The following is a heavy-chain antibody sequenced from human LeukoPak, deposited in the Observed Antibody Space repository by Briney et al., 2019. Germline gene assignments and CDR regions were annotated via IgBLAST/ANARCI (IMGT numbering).Heavy chain of an antibody. CDR1: GFTFSSYS. CDR2: ISSSSSYI. V-gene: IGHV3-21*01. Sequence: GGSLRLSCAASGFTFSSYSMNWVRQAPGKGLEWVSSISSSSSYIYYADSVKGRFTISRDNAKNSLYLQMNSLRAEDTAVYYCARVFGYYDSSGYYGGGAFDIWGQGTMVTVSS. CDR3: ARVFGYYDSSGYYGGGAFDI. D-gene: IGHD3-22*01. J-gene: IGHJ3*02.